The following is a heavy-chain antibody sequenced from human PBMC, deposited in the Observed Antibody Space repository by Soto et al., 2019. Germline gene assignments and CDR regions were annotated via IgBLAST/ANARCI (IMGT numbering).Heavy chain of an antibody. CDR1: GFTFTTSA. D-gene: IGHD1-26*01. CDR2: IVVGSGHT. V-gene: IGHV1-58*01. J-gene: IGHJ4*02. CDR3: ATSSYSGSYLFDY. Sequence: GAPAKVSCKASGFTFTTSALQWVRQARGQRLEWIGWIVVGSGHTNYAQKFQERVTITRDMSTSTAYMDLSSLTSEDTAMYYCATSSYSGSYLFDYWGQGTLVTVSS.